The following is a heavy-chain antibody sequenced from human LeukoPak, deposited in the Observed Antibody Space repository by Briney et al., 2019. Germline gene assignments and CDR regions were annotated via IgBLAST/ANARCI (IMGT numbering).Heavy chain of an antibody. CDR1: GFTFSSYA. J-gene: IGHJ4*02. CDR3: ASRDTAMVAFDY. V-gene: IGHV3-23*01. D-gene: IGHD5-18*01. CDR2: ISGSGGST. Sequence: GGSLRLSCAAAGFTFSSYAMSWVRQAPGKGLEWVSAISGSGGSTYYADSVKGRFTISRDNSKNTLYLQTNSLRAEDTAVYYCASRDTAMVAFDYWGQGTLVTVSS.